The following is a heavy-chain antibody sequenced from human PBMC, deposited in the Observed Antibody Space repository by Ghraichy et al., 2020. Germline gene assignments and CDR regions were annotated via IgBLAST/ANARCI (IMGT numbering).Heavy chain of an antibody. CDR2: FDPEDGET. CDR1: GYTLTELS. J-gene: IGHJ6*02. CDR3: ATRGTSRYYYGMDV. V-gene: IGHV1-24*01. D-gene: IGHD3-16*01. Sequence: ASVKVSCKVSGYTLTELSMHWVRQAPGKGLEWMGGFDPEDGETIYAQKFQGRVTMTEDTSTDTAYMELSSLRSEDTAVYCCATRGTSRYYYGMDVWGQGTTVTVSS.